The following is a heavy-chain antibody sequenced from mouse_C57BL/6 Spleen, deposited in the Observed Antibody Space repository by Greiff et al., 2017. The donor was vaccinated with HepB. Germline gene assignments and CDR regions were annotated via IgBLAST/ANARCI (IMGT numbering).Heavy chain of an antibody. J-gene: IGHJ1*03. D-gene: IGHD2-1*01. CDR1: GFTFSSYA. Sequence: EVQVVESGGGLVKPGGSLKLSCAASGFTFSSYAMSWVRQTPEKRLEWVATISDGGSYTYYPDNVKGRFTISRDNAKNNLYLQMSHLKSEDTAMYYCARAGGNYGNYEGYFDVWGTGTTVTVSS. CDR2: ISDGGSYT. CDR3: ARAGGNYGNYEGYFDV. V-gene: IGHV5-4*01.